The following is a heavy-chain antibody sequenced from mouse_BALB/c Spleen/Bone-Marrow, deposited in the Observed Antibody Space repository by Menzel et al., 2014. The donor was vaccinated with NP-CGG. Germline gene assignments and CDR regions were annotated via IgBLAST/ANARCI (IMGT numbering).Heavy chain of an antibody. CDR3: ARLHYYGYGAY. CDR2: INPDRRTI. J-gene: IGHJ3*01. V-gene: IGHV4-1*02. D-gene: IGHD1-2*01. Sequence: EVQRVESGGGLVQPGGSLKLSCAASGFDFSTFWMSWVRQAPGKGLEWIGEINPDRRTINYSPSLKDKFVISRDNAKNTLYLLMSKVRSEDTALYYCARLHYYGYGAYWGQGTLVTVSA. CDR1: GFDFSTFW.